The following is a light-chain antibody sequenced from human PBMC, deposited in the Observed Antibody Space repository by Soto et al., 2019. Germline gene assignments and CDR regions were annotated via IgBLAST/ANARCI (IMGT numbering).Light chain of an antibody. Sequence: DIVMTQSPDSLAVSLGERATINCKSSQSVLFSSNNKNYLAWYQQKPGQPPKLLIYWASTRESGVPDRFSGSGSGTDFTLTISSLLAEDVAVYYCQQYYRTPRTFGQGTKVEIK. CDR1: QSVLFSSNNKNY. CDR3: QQYYRTPRT. CDR2: WAS. J-gene: IGKJ1*01. V-gene: IGKV4-1*01.